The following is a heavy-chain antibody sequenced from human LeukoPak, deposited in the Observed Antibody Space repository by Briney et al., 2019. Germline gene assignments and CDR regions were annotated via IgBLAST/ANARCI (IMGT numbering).Heavy chain of an antibody. D-gene: IGHD6-13*01. J-gene: IGHJ4*02. V-gene: IGHV3-30*18. Sequence: GGSLRLSCAASGFTFSNYGMHWVRQAPGKGLEWVAVISYDGSNKYYADSVKGRFTISRDNSKNTLYLQMNSLRAEDTAVYYCAKDRRVAAAAHIDYWGQGTLVTVSS. CDR2: ISYDGSNK. CDR3: AKDRRVAAAAHIDY. CDR1: GFTFSNYG.